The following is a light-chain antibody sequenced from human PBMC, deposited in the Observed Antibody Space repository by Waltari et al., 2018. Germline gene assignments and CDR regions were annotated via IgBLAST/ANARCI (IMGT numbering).Light chain of an antibody. CDR3: CSYAGSFTYV. CDR1: RSDVGCYNY. J-gene: IGLJ1*01. CDR2: DVS. V-gene: IGLV2-11*01. Sequence: HSALTQPRAVPGSPGRSVTIPCSATRSDVGCYNYVSWYQQHPGKAPKVMIYDVSQRPSGVPDRFSGSKSGNTAALTISGLQAEDEADYYCCSYAGSFTYVFGTGTKVTVL.